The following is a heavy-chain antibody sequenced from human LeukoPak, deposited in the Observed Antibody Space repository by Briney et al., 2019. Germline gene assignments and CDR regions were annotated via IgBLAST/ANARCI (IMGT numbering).Heavy chain of an antibody. Sequence: TGGSLRLSCEASGFTFSDAWMNWVRQAPGKGLEWVALIKTNIKGATTDYAAPVKGRFIISRDDSKNTLYLQMNNLKAEDTAVYYCGDFNGHTKDYWGQGTLVTVSS. D-gene: IGHD2-21*01. CDR3: GDFNGHTKDY. J-gene: IGHJ4*02. CDR1: GFTFSDAW. V-gene: IGHV3-15*01. CDR2: IKTNIKGATT.